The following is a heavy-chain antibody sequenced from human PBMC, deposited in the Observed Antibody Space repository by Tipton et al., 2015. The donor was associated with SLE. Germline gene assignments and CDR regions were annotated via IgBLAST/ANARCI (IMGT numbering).Heavy chain of an antibody. CDR1: GGSISSSSYY. CDR3: RLITITSLFDY. D-gene: IGHD3-16*01. J-gene: IGHJ4*02. CDR2: IYYSGST. V-gene: IGHV4-39*07. Sequence: TLSLTCTVSGGSISSSSYYWGWIRQPPGKGLEWIGSIYYSGSTYYNPSLKSRVTISVDTSKNQFSLKLSSVTAADTAVYYCRLITITSLFDYWGQGTLVTASS.